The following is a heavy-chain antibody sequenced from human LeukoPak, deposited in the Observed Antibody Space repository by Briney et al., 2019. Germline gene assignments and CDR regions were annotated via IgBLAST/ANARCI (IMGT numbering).Heavy chain of an antibody. J-gene: IGHJ4*02. CDR1: GFTFSSYW. CDR3: ARVTLDYYDSSATDY. Sequence: RTGGSLRLSCAASGFTFSSYWMHWVRQAPGKGLVWVSRINSDGSSTSYADSVKGRFTISRDNAKNTLYLQMNSLRAEDTAVYYCARVTLDYYDSSATDYWGQGTLVTVSS. D-gene: IGHD3-22*01. V-gene: IGHV3-74*01. CDR2: INSDGSST.